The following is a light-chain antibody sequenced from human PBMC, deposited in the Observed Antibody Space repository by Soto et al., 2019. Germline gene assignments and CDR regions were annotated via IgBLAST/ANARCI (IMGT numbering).Light chain of an antibody. CDR3: LQYSSYPDS. V-gene: IGKV1-5*01. CDR1: QSTGCW. J-gene: IGKJ2*03. CDR2: DVS. Sequence: DIQMTQSPSTLSASVGDRVTITCRASQSTGCWVAWFLQKPGKSPQLLIYDVSNLHTGVPRRFSGSGAGTESTLTISGLQPDDFASYYCLQYSSYPDSFGQGTKLEIK.